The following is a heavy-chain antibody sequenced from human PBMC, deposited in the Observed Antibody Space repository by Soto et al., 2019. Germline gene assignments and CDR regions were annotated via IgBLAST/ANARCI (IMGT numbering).Heavy chain of an antibody. Sequence: GGSLRLSCAASGYTFCSYSMSWVRQAPGKGLEWVSAISGSGGSTYYADSVKGRFTISRDNSKNTLYLQMNSLRAEDTAVYYCAKEFNPGTYLNDYWGQGTLVTVSS. CDR3: AKEFNPGTYLNDY. CDR2: ISGSGGST. CDR1: GYTFCSYS. D-gene: IGHD6-13*01. J-gene: IGHJ4*02. V-gene: IGHV3-23*01.